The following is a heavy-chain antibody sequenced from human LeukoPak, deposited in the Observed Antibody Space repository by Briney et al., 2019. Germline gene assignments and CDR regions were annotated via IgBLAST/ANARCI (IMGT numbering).Heavy chain of an antibody. Sequence: GGSLRLSCAASGFTFSDYYMSWIRQAPGKGLEWISYISNSGSTIYYADSVKGRFTISRDNAKNSLYLQMNSLRAGDTAVYYCARGGYYYGSGSYCPYWGQGTLVTVSS. CDR3: ARGGYYYGSGSYCPY. CDR1: GFTFSDYY. J-gene: IGHJ4*02. CDR2: ISNSGSTI. V-gene: IGHV3-11*01. D-gene: IGHD3-10*01.